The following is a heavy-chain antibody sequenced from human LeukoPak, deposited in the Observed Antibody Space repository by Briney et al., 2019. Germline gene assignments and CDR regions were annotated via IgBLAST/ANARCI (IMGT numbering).Heavy chain of an antibody. J-gene: IGHJ4*02. D-gene: IGHD4-17*01. V-gene: IGHV4-59*01. Sequence: SETLSLTCTVSGGSISNYYWSWIRQPPGKGLEWIGHIYYSGSTNYHPSLKSRVTISVDTSKNQFSLKLSSVTAADTAVYYCVRGGPPTVTRLDYWGQGTLVTVSS. CDR3: VRGGPPTVTRLDY. CDR1: GGSISNYY. CDR2: IYYSGST.